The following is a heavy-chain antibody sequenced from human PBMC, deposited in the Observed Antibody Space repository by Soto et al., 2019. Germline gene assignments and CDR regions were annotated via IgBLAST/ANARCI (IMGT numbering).Heavy chain of an antibody. D-gene: IGHD6-19*01. J-gene: IGHJ3*02. Sequence: QVQLQESGPGLVKPSETLSLNCTVSGGSVSSGSYYWSWIRQPPGKGLEWIGYIYYSGSTNYNPSLKSRVTISVDTSKNQFSLKLSSVTAADTAVYYCARDLKGQWLVKAFDIWGQGTMVTVSS. CDR2: IYYSGST. CDR1: GGSVSSGSYY. V-gene: IGHV4-61*01. CDR3: ARDLKGQWLVKAFDI.